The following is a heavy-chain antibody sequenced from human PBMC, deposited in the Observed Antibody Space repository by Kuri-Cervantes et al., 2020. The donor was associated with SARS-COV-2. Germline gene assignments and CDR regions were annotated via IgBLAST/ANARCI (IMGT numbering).Heavy chain of an antibody. D-gene: IGHD1-1*01. CDR2: MNPNSGNT. Sequence: ASVKVSCKASGYTFTSYDINWVRQATGQGLEWMGWMNPNSGNTGYAQKLQGRVTMTTDTSTSTAYMELRSLRSDDTAVYYCARERGTYYYYYYMDVWGKGTTVTVSS. V-gene: IGHV1-8*02. J-gene: IGHJ6*03. CDR3: ARERGTYYYYYYMDV. CDR1: GYTFTSYD.